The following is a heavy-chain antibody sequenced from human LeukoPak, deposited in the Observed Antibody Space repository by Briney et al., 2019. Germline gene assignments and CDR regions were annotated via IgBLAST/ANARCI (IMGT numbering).Heavy chain of an antibody. CDR2: IIPIFGTP. J-gene: IGHJ6*02. V-gene: IGHV1-69*13. D-gene: IGHD1-1*01. CDR1: GGAFIRYA. CDR3: ARGVSLFNWNDDQTQGNYYYNEMDV. Sequence: ASVKVSCKVSGGAFIRYAISWVRQAPGRGLEWMGGIIPIFGTPKFAQKFQGRVTITADESTASAYLELSRLRSEDTAVYYCARGVSLFNWNDDQTQGNYYYNEMDVWGQGTTVTVSS.